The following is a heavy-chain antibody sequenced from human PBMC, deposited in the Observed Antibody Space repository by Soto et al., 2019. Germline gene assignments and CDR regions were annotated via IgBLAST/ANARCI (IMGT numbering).Heavy chain of an antibody. CDR2: VSHDGRNT. D-gene: IGHD6-19*01. CDR3: AKGGRQWLVTSDFNY. V-gene: IGHV3-30*18. CDR1: GFTFSDYA. J-gene: IGHJ4*02. Sequence: VQLVESGGGVVQPGRSLRLSCAASGFTFSDYAMHWVRQAPGKGLEWVAVVSHDGRNTHYADSVKGRVTISRDSSKDTASLEMTSLRAEDTAVYYCAKGGRQWLVTSDFNYWGQGALVTVSS.